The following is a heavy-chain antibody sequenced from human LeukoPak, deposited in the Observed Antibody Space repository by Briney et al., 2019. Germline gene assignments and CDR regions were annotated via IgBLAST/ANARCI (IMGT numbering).Heavy chain of an antibody. CDR1: GFTFSSYA. J-gene: IGHJ6*02. CDR3: ARVPPTYYYDSSGPYGMDV. Sequence: GGSLRLSCAASGFTFSSYAMSWVRQAPGKGLERVAVISYDGSNKYYADSVKGRFTISRDNSKNTLYLQMNSLRAEDTAVYYCARVPPTYYYDSSGPYGMDVWGQGTTVTVSS. V-gene: IGHV3-30*04. D-gene: IGHD3-22*01. CDR2: ISYDGSNK.